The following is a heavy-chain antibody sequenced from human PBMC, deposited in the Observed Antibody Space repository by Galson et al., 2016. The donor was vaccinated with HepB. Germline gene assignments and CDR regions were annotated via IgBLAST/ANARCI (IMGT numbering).Heavy chain of an antibody. CDR2: IYQTGST. D-gene: IGHD5-18*01. Sequence: TLSLTCAVSGGFISSGGYTWSWIRQPPGKGLEWIGSIYQTGSTYYNPSLKSRVTISVDRSKNQFSLKLDSVTAEDTAVFYCARGVGYGLYYFDYWGQGTLVTVSS. CDR1: GGFISSGGYT. V-gene: IGHV4-30-2*01. J-gene: IGHJ4*02. CDR3: ARGVGYGLYYFDY.